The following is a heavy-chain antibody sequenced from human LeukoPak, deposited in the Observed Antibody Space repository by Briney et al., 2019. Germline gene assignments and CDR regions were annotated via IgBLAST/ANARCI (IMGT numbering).Heavy chain of an antibody. J-gene: IGHJ4*02. CDR1: GFTFSSYA. CDR3: AKGVSRVQYYFDY. CDR2: ISGSGGST. V-gene: IGHV3-23*01. Sequence: GGSLRLSCAASGFTFSSYAMSWVRQAPGRGLEWVSAISGSGGSTYYADSVKGRFTISRDNSKNTLYLQMNSLRAEDTAVYYCAKGVSRVQYYFDYWGQGTLVTVSS. D-gene: IGHD2-8*01.